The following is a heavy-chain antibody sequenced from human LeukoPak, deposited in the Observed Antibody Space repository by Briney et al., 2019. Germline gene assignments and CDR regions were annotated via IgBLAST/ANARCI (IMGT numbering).Heavy chain of an antibody. V-gene: IGHV1-2*06. J-gene: IGHJ4*02. CDR1: GYTFTGYY. CDR2: INPNSGGT. Sequence: ASVKVSCKASGYTFTGYYMHWVRQAPGQGLEWMGRINPNSGGTNYAQKFQGRVTMTRDTSISTAYMELSRLRSDDTAVYYCARAPSYPGATFDYWGQGTLVTVSS. CDR3: ARAPSYPGATFDY. D-gene: IGHD1-26*01.